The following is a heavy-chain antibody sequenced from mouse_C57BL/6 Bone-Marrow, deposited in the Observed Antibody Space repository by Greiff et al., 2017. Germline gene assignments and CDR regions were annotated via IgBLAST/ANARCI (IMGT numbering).Heavy chain of an antibody. CDR2: IVPANGST. V-gene: IGHV14-3*01. CDR1: GFNITNTY. J-gene: IGHJ4*01. D-gene: IGHD2-13*01. Sequence: VQLQQSVAELVRPGASVKLSCTASGFNITNTYMHWVKQRPEQGLEWIGRIVPANGSTKYAPKFQGKATITADTSSNTAYLQLSSLTSEDTAVYCCVGEGGVDYWGQGTTVTVSS. CDR3: VGEGGVDY.